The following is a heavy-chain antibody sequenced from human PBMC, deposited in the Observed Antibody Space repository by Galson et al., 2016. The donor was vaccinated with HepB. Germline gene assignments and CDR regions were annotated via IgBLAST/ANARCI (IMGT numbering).Heavy chain of an antibody. CDR1: GDSVSSNSAT. CDR2: TYYRSKWYS. CDR3: ARRTGNGFDV. Sequence: CAISGDSVSSNSATWNWIRLSPSRGLEWLGRTYYRSKWYSDYALSVKSRITINADTSKSQFSLQLNSVTPEDTAVYYCARRTGNGFDVWGQGTTVTASS. V-gene: IGHV6-1*01. J-gene: IGHJ6*02. D-gene: IGHD1-1*01.